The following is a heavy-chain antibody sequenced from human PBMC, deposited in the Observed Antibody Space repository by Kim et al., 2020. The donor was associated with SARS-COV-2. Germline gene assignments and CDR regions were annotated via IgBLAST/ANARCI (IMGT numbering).Heavy chain of an antibody. CDR1: GFTFSNAW. V-gene: IGHV3-15*01. CDR2: IKSKTDGGTT. Sequence: GGSLRLSCAASGFTFSNAWMSWVRQAPGKGLEWVGRIKSKTDGGTTDYAAPVKGRFTISRDDSKNTLYLQMNSLKTEDTAVYYCTTEGQLDTGLRFVYYYYGMDVWGQGTTVTVSS. J-gene: IGHJ6*02. D-gene: IGHD5-12*01. CDR3: TTEGQLDTGLRFVYYYYGMDV.